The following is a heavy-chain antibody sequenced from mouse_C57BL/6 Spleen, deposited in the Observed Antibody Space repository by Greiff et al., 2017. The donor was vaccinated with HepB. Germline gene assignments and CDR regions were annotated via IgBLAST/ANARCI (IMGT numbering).Heavy chain of an antibody. CDR3: ARRGYGYGDGYYFDY. D-gene: IGHD2-2*01. J-gene: IGHJ2*01. Sequence: EVKLEESGGGLVKPGGSLKLSCAASGFTFSSYTMSWVRQTPEKRLEWVATISGGGGNTYYPDSVKGRFTISRDNAKNTLYLQMSSLRSEDTALYYCARRGYGYGDGYYFDYWGQGTTLTVSS. V-gene: IGHV5-9*01. CDR2: ISGGGGNT. CDR1: GFTFSSYT.